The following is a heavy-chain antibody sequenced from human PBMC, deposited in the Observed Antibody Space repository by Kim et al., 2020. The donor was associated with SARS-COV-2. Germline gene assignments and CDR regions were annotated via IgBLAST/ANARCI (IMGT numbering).Heavy chain of an antibody. CDR2: IYYSGST. D-gene: IGHD6-19*01. Sequence: SETLSLTCTVSGGSISSYYWSWIRQPPGKGLECIGYIYYSGSTNYNPSLKSRVTISVDTSKNQFSLKLSSVTAADTAVYYCASSSGWYENWFDPWGQGTLVTVSS. J-gene: IGHJ5*02. V-gene: IGHV4-59*01. CDR3: ASSSGWYENWFDP. CDR1: GGSISSYY.